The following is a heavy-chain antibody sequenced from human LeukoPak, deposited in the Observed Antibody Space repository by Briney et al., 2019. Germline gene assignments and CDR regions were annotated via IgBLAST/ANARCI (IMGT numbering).Heavy chain of an antibody. V-gene: IGHV1-8*01. CDR2: MNPNSGNT. D-gene: IGHD3-22*01. J-gene: IGHJ6*02. CDR1: GYTFTSYD. Sequence: AASVKVSCKASGYTFTSYDIKWVRQATGQGLEWMGWMNPNSGNTGYAQKFQGRVTMTRNTSISTAYMELSSLRSEDTAVYYCARETYDSSGYYYYYGMDVWGQGTTVTVSS. CDR3: ARETYDSSGYYYYYGMDV.